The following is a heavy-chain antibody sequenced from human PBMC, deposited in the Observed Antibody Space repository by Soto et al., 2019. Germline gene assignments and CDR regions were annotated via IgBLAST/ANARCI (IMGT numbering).Heavy chain of an antibody. J-gene: IGHJ5*02. CDR3: ARSVDP. Sequence: QVHLQESGPGLVKPSQTLSLTCTVSGGSISSGGYYWSWIRQHPGKGLEWIGYIFYSVTTYSNPSLKSRVTSSVDTSNNLFSLKLSSVTAADTAVYYCARSVDPWGQGNLVNVSS. CDR1: GGSISSGGYY. V-gene: IGHV4-31*03. CDR2: IFYSVTT.